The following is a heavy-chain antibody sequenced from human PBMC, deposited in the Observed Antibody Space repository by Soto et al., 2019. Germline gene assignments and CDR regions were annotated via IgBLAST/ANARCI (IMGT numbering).Heavy chain of an antibody. CDR1: GYSFTSYW. CDR3: ASALVITGTTYGMDV. CDR2: IYPGDSDT. Sequence: GESLKISCKGSGYSFTSYWIGWVRQMPGKGLEWMGIIYPGDSDTRYSPSFQGQVTISADKSISTAYLQWSSLKASDTAMYYCASALVITGTTYGMDVWGQGTTVTVS. D-gene: IGHD1-7*01. V-gene: IGHV5-51*01. J-gene: IGHJ6*02.